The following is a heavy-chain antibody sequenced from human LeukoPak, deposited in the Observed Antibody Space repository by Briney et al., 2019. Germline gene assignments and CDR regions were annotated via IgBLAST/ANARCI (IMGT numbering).Heavy chain of an antibody. D-gene: IGHD6-19*01. V-gene: IGHV3-48*03. CDR2: ISSSDTYT. J-gene: IGHJ4*02. CDR3: ARGPYSSGSSADY. Sequence: PGGSLRLSCAASGFTFSSYEMNWVRQAPGKGLEWVSYISSSDTYTNYADSVKGRFTISRDSAKNSLYLQMNSLRAEDTAVYYCARGPYSSGSSADYWGQGTLVTVSS. CDR1: GFTFSSYE.